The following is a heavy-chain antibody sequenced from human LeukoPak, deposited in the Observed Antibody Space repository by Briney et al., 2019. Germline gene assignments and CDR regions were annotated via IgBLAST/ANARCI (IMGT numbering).Heavy chain of an antibody. CDR3: ARASRYCSSTNLQNWFDP. Sequence: ASVKVSCKVSGYTLTELSMHWVRQAPGKGLEWMGGFDPEDGETIYAQKFQGRVTMTEDTSTDTAYMELSSLRSEDTAVYYCARASRYCSSTNLQNWFDPWGQGTLVTVSS. V-gene: IGHV1-24*01. D-gene: IGHD2-2*01. CDR2: FDPEDGET. J-gene: IGHJ5*02. CDR1: GYTLTELS.